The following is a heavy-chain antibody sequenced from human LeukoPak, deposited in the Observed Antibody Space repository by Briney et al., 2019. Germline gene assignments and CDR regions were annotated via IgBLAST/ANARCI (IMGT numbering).Heavy chain of an antibody. J-gene: IGHJ4*02. CDR1: GGSISSGGYY. D-gene: IGHD6-19*01. V-gene: IGHV4-31*03. Sequence: SETLSLTCTVSGGSISSGGYYWSWIRQHPGKGLEWIGYIFHSGSTSYNPSLKSRATISVDTSKNQFSLKLSSVTVADTAVYYCARGPRSSGWTFDYWGQGTLVTVSS. CDR2: IFHSGST. CDR3: ARGPRSSGWTFDY.